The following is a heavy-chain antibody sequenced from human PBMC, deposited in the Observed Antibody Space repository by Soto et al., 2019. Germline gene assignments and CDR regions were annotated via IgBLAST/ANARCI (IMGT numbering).Heavy chain of an antibody. CDR3: ARDQWGYCISTSCYSPDYYGMDV. J-gene: IGHJ6*02. Sequence: PGGSLRLSCAASGFPFSTYAMSWVRQAPGKGLEWVSTIMNSGAGTYYPDSMLGRFTISRDNSKNTVYLQMNSLRAEDTAVYYCARDQWGYCISTSCYSPDYYGMDVWGQGTTVTVSS. CDR2: IMNSGAGT. CDR1: GFPFSTYA. V-gene: IGHV3-23*01. D-gene: IGHD2-2*02.